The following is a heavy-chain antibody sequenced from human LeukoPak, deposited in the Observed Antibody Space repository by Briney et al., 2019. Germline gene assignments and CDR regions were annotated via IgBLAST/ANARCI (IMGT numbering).Heavy chain of an antibody. D-gene: IGHD1-26*01. CDR2: ISSDGSNA. Sequence: GGSLRLSCAASGFTFSSYGMHWVRQAPGKGLEWVAVISSDGSNADYADSVKGRFTISRGNSKSTLYLQMNSLRAEDTAVHYCAKGSPRFDFWGQGTLVTVSS. J-gene: IGHJ4*02. CDR3: AKGSPRFDF. V-gene: IGHV3-30*18. CDR1: GFTFSSYG.